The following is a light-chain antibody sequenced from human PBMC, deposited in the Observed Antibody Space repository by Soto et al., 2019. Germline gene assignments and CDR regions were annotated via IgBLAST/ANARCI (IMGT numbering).Light chain of an antibody. V-gene: IGKV3-15*01. CDR2: GAS. CDR1: QSVNGN. J-gene: IGKJ1*01. CDR3: QQYHNWPRT. Sequence: EIVMTQSPATLSVFPGERATLSCRASQSVNGNLAWYQQRRGQAPRLLIYGASTRATGIPARFSGSGSGTEFALTISSLQSEYFAIYYYQQYHNWPRTFGQGTKVEIK.